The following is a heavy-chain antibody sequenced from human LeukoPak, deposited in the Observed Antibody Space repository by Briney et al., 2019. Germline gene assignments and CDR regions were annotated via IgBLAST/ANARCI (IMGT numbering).Heavy chain of an antibody. Sequence: PSETLSLTCTVSGGSISSGDYYWSWIRQPPGKGLEWIGYISYSGSTNYNPSLKSRVTISVDTSKNQFSLRLNSVTAADTAVYFCARGVVVVSLRPGWNYFDYWGQGTLVTVSS. CDR2: ISYSGST. V-gene: IGHV4-61*08. J-gene: IGHJ4*02. D-gene: IGHD2-21*01. CDR3: ARGVVVVSLRPGWNYFDY. CDR1: GGSISSGDYY.